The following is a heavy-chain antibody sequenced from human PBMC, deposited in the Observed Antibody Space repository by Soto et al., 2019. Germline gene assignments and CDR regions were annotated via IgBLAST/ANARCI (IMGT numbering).Heavy chain of an antibody. CDR3: ARGRYSSDWYVDY. J-gene: IGHJ4*02. D-gene: IGHD6-19*01. V-gene: IGHV4-59*01. Sequence: SETLSLTCTASGGSISSYYWSWIRQPPGKGLEWIAYIYYSGSTNYNPSLKSRVTISVDTSKNQFSLKLSSVTAADTAVYYCARGRYSSDWYVDYWGQGTLVTVSS. CDR2: IYYSGST. CDR1: GGSISSYY.